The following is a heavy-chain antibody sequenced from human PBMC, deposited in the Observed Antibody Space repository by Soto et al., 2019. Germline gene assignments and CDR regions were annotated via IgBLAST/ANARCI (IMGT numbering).Heavy chain of an antibody. CDR2: IHSSGST. V-gene: IGHV4-4*07. CDR3: ARDQGVAAAGITWFDP. D-gene: IGHD6-13*01. CDR1: GASMNSYH. J-gene: IGHJ5*02. Sequence: SETLSLTCTVSGASMNSYHWSWIRQPAGKGLEWIGHIHSSGSTNNNPSLKSRVTMSVDTSKNQFSLRLMSLTAADTAVYYCARDQGVAAAGITWFDPWGQRSLVTVSS.